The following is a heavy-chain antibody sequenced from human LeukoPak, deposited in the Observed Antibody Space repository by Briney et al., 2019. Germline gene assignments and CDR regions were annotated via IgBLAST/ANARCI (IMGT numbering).Heavy chain of an antibody. D-gene: IGHD3-3*01. CDR2: ISGSGGST. CDR1: GFTFSSYA. Sequence: QPGGSLRLSCAASGFTFSSYAMSWVRQAPGKGMEWVSAISGSGGSTYYADSVKGRFTISRDNSKNTLYLQMNSLRAEDTAVYYCAKEPPDYDFWSGYYKEVSYNWFDPWGQGTLVTVSS. CDR3: AKEPPDYDFWSGYYKEVSYNWFDP. V-gene: IGHV3-23*01. J-gene: IGHJ5*02.